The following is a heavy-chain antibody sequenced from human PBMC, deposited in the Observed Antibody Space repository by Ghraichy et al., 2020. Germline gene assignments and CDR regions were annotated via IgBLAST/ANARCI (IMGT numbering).Heavy chain of an antibody. D-gene: IGHD6-6*01. Sequence: TLSLTCAISGDSVSSNSAAWNWIRQSPSRGLEWLGRTYYRSKWYNDYAVSVKSRITINPDTSKNQFSLQLNSVTPEDTAVYYCARTPYSSSSTPLDYWGQGTLVTVSS. CDR2: TYYRSKWYN. CDR1: GDSVSSNSAA. J-gene: IGHJ4*02. V-gene: IGHV6-1*01. CDR3: ARTPYSSSSTPLDY.